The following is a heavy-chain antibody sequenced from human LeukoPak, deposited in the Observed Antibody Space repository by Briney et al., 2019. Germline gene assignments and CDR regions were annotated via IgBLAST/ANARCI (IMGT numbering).Heavy chain of an antibody. CDR3: AKEDYFGSGSYLGY. J-gene: IGHJ4*02. D-gene: IGHD3-10*01. Sequence: GGSLRLSCAASGFTFSTYGAHWVRQAPGKGLEWVANINQDGSNKYYADSVKGRFTISRDNSKNTLYLQMNSLRTEDTAVYYCAKEDYFGSGSYLGYWGQGTLVTVFS. V-gene: IGHV3-30*02. CDR2: INQDGSNK. CDR1: GFTFSTYG.